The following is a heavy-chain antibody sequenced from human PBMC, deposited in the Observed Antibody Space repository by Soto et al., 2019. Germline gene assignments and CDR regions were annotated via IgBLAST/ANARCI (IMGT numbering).Heavy chain of an antibody. CDR1: GGSVNGYY. Sequence: SETLSLTCAVYGGSVNGYYWNWIRQPPGKGLEWIGEINRTGGTHYNPSLKSRVTMSVDTSKNQFSLRLSSVTAADTAIYYCATRITVFGLLIPPFDPWGQGTQVTVSS. J-gene: IGHJ5*02. CDR2: INRTGGT. V-gene: IGHV4-34*01. D-gene: IGHD3-3*01. CDR3: ATRITVFGLLIPPFDP.